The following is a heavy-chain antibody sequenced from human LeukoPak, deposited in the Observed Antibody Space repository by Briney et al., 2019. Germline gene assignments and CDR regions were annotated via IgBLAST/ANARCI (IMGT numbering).Heavy chain of an antibody. CDR3: ARRFDS. J-gene: IGHJ4*02. CDR1: GFSFTAYS. CDR2: IGPGGDI. Sequence: GGSLRLSCAASGFSFTAYSMNWVRQAPGRGPERISYIGPGGDIYYADSVTGRFTVSRDTAKNSLYLQMNGLRVEDTAVYYCARRFDSWGQGALVTVSS. V-gene: IGHV3-48*01.